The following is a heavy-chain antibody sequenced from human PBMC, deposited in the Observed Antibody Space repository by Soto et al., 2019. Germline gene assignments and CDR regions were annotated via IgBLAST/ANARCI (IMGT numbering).Heavy chain of an antibody. D-gene: IGHD6-13*01. J-gene: IGHJ3*02. CDR3: VKGGVRAARTLACET. Sequence: QVQLVQSGAEVKSPGASVKLSCQASGYPFTSYGIIWVRQAPGQGLEYMGWISGANGNTNYAQKIQGRVTMTTDTSTSPAYMDLRSLRSDDTAVYYCVKGGVRAARTLACETWGQGTMVTVSS. CDR1: GYPFTSYG. CDR2: ISGANGNT. V-gene: IGHV1-18*01.